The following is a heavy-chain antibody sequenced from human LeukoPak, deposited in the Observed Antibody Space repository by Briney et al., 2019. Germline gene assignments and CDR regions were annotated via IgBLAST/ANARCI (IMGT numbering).Heavy chain of an antibody. V-gene: IGHV1-24*01. CDR3: ATGGLWFGELFFDY. Sequence: ASVKVSCKVSGYTLTELSMHWVRQAPGKGLEWMGGFDPEDGETIYAQEFQGRVTMTEDTSTDTAYMELSSLRSEDTAVYYRATGGLWFGELFFDYWGQGTLVTVSS. CDR1: GYTLTELS. CDR2: FDPEDGET. D-gene: IGHD3-10*01. J-gene: IGHJ4*02.